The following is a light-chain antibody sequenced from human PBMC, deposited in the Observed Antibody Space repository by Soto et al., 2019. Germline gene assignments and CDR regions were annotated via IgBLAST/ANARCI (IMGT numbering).Light chain of an antibody. V-gene: IGKV3-11*01. CDR1: QSVSSY. Sequence: EIVLTQSPATLSLSPGERATLSCRASQSVSSYLAWYQQKPGQAPRLLIYDASNRATGIPARFSGSGSGTDVTLTISSLGPEDFEVYYCQQRSNWPPIFTFGPGTKVDIK. J-gene: IGKJ3*01. CDR2: DAS. CDR3: QQRSNWPPIFT.